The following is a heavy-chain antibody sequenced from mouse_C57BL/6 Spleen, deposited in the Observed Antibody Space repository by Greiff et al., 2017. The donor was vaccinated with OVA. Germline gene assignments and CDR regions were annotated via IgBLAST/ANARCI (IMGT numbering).Heavy chain of an antibody. V-gene: IGHV1-26*01. D-gene: IGHD2-4*01. CDR3: ASDYEGCAY. Sequence: EVQLQQSGPELVKPGASVKISCKASGYTFTDYYMNWVKQSHGKSLEWIGDINPNNGGTSYNQKFKGKATLTVDKSSSTAYMELRSLTSEDSAVYYCASDYEGCAYWGQGTLVTVSA. CDR1: GYTFTDYY. J-gene: IGHJ3*01. CDR2: INPNNGGT.